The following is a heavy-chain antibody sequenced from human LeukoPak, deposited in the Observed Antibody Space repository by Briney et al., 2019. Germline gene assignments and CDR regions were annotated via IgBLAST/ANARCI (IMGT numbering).Heavy chain of an antibody. J-gene: IGHJ4*02. V-gene: IGHV1-69*13. CDR1: GGTVSSYA. CDR3: ASDYGDYVFDY. Sequence: SVKVSCKASGGTVSSYAISWVRQAPGQGLEWMGGIIPIFGTANYAQKFQGRVTITADESTSTAYMELSSLRSEDTAVYYCASDYGDYVFDYWGQGTLVTVSS. CDR2: IIPIFGTA. D-gene: IGHD4-17*01.